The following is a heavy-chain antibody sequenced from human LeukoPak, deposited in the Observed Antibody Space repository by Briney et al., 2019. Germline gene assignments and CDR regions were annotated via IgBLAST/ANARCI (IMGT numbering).Heavy chain of an antibody. J-gene: IGHJ5*02. D-gene: IGHD6-13*01. CDR2: IYYSGST. CDR3: ARQEQQLIYNWFDP. Sequence: SETLSLTCTVSGGSISSYYWSWIRQPPGKGLEWIGYIYYSGSTNYNPSLKSRVTISVDTSKNQFSLKLSSVTAVDTAVYYCARQEQQLIYNWFDPWGQGTLVTVSS. CDR1: GGSISSYY. V-gene: IGHV4-59*01.